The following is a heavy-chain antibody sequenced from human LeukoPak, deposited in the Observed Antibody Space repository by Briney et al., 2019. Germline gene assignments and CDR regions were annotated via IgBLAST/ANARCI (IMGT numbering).Heavy chain of an antibody. CDR3: ARGALSGSGFDY. Sequence: GGSLRLSCAASGFTFSSYSMNWVRQAPGKGLEWVSSISSSSSYIYYADSVKGRFTISRDNAKNSLYLQMNSLRAEDTAVYYCARGALSGSGFDYGGRGPLVTVP. D-gene: IGHD3-10*01. CDR1: GFTFSSYS. J-gene: IGHJ4*02. V-gene: IGHV3-21*01. CDR2: ISSSSSYI.